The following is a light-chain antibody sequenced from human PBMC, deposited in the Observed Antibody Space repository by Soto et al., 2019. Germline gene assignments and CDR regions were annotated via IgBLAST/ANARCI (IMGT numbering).Light chain of an antibody. CDR2: HAS. V-gene: IGKV1-5*01. J-gene: IGKJ1*01. CDR1: QSISNW. CDR3: QQYNSYS. Sequence: DIQMTQSPSTLPASVGDRVTITCRASQSISNWLACYQQKPGTAPKVLIYHASNLQSGVPSRFSGSGSGTEFALTISSLQPDDFATYYCQQYNSYSFGQGTKVHIK.